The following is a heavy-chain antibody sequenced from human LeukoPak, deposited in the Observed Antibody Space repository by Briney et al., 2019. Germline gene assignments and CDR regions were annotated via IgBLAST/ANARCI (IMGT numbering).Heavy chain of an antibody. J-gene: IGHJ4*02. Sequence: GGSLRLSCAASGFTFSSYWMSWVRQAPGKGLEWGANIKQDGSEKYYVYSVKGRFTISRDNAKNSLYLQMNSLRAEDTAVYYCARVRSGSYYATYYFDYWGQGTLVTVSS. V-gene: IGHV3-7*01. CDR3: ARVRSGSYYATYYFDY. CDR1: GFTFSSYW. CDR2: IKQDGSEK. D-gene: IGHD1-26*01.